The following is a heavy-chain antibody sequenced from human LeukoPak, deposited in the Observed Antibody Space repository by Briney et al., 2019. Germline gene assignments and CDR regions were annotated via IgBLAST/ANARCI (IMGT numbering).Heavy chain of an antibody. V-gene: IGHV3-23*01. J-gene: IGHJ4*02. Sequence: GGSLRLSCAASGFTFSSYAMSWVRQAPGKGLEWVPSISGSGAGTYYADSVQGRFTISRDNSKNTLYLQMNNLRVEDTAIYYCAKEMSYYSPSNYWGQGTLVTVSS. CDR3: AKEMSYYSPSNY. D-gene: IGHD1-26*01. CDR2: ISGSGAGT. CDR1: GFTFSSYA.